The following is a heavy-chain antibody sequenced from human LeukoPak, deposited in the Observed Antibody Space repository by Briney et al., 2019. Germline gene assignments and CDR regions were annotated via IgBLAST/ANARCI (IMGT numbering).Heavy chain of an antibody. Sequence: ASVKVSCKASGYTFTGYYMHWVRQAPGQGLEWMGWINPNSGGTNYAQKFQGRVTMTRDTSISTAYMELSRLRSDDTAVYYCARAKQLERPDYYDSSGYTDTLTLVDYWGQGTLVTVSS. D-gene: IGHD3-22*01. J-gene: IGHJ4*02. V-gene: IGHV1-2*02. CDR3: ARAKQLERPDYYDSSGYTDTLTLVDY. CDR2: INPNSGGT. CDR1: GYTFTGYY.